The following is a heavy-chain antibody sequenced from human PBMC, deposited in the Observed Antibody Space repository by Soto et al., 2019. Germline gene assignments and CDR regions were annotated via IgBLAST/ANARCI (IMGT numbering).Heavy chain of an antibody. D-gene: IGHD2-15*01. Sequence: GASVKVSCKASGYIFNTYGIAWVRQAPGQGLEWMGWISTYNGHTKYAQKLQDRVTLTTDTSTTTAYMELRSLRSDDTAVYYCIKDDCSGDTCYLGHWGQGTLVTVSS. CDR1: GYIFNTYG. V-gene: IGHV1-18*01. CDR2: ISTYNGHT. J-gene: IGHJ4*02. CDR3: IKDDCSGDTCYLGH.